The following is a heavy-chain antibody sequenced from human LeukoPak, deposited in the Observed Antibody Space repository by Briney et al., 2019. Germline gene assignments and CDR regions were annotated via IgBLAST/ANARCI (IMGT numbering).Heavy chain of an antibody. D-gene: IGHD2-15*01. Sequence: GGSLRLSCAASGFTFSSYEMNWVRQAPGKGLEWVSYISSSGSTIYYADSVKGRFTISRDNAKNSLYLQMNSLRAEDTAVYYCARLYCSGGSCYYDHWGQGTLVTVSS. CDR2: ISSSGSTI. J-gene: IGHJ5*02. V-gene: IGHV3-48*03. CDR3: ARLYCSGGSCYYDH. CDR1: GFTFSSYE.